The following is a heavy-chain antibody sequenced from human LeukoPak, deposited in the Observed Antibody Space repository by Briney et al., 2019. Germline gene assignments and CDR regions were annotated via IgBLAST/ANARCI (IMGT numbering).Heavy chain of an antibody. CDR1: GGSISSYY. Sequence: SETLSLTCTVSGGSISSYYWSWIRQPPGKGLEGIGYIYTSGSTNYNPSLKSRVTISVDTSKNQFSLKLSSVTAADTAVYYCARHPSRTFWTQGWFDPWGQGTLVTVSS. CDR3: ARHPSRTFWTQGWFDP. J-gene: IGHJ5*02. V-gene: IGHV4-4*09. D-gene: IGHD3/OR15-3a*01. CDR2: IYTSGST.